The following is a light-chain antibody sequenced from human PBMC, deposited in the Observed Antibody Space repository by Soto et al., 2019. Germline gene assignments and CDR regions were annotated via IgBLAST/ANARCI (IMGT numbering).Light chain of an antibody. J-gene: IGKJ5*01. CDR3: HQRQYWPPIT. Sequence: EIVMTQSPATLSLSPGERATLSCRASQSVNSKLAWYQQKPGQSPRLVIYHASTRATGIPARFSGSGSGTDFTLTISSLEPEDFAVYYCHQRQYWPPITFGQGTRLEI. CDR2: HAS. V-gene: IGKV3-11*01. CDR1: QSVNSK.